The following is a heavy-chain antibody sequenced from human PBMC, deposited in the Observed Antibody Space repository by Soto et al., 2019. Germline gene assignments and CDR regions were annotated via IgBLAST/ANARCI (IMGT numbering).Heavy chain of an antibody. Sequence: GGSLRLSCAASGITFSTHGMNWVRQAPGKGLEWVSYISSSSSSTIYYADSVKGRFTISGDDAKNSLYLQMNSLRAEDTAVYYCARVSVAGFDYWGQGTLVTVSS. J-gene: IGHJ4*02. CDR1: GITFSTHG. D-gene: IGHD6-19*01. V-gene: IGHV3-48*01. CDR2: ISSSSSSTI. CDR3: ARVSVAGFDY.